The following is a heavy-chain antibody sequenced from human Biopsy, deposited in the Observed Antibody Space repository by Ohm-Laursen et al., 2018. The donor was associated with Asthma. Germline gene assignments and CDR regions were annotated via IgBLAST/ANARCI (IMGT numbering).Heavy chain of an antibody. D-gene: IGHD1-1*01. CDR1: GGSMSSSSYY. Sequence: GTLSLTCTVSGGSMSSSSYYWGWIRQPPGKGLEWMGSISYTGSAYHNPSLKSPAPISEDTSKNHFSLKLSSVTAADTAVYYCARDGGLTSYPGTFHIWGQGTMVTVSS. V-gene: IGHV4-39*02. J-gene: IGHJ3*02. CDR2: ISYTGSA. CDR3: ARDGGLTSYPGTFHI.